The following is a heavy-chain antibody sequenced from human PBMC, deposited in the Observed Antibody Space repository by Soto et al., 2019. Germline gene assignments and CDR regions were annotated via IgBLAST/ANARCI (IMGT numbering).Heavy chain of an antibody. CDR2: IYYSGST. V-gene: IGHV4-59*01. D-gene: IGHD4-17*01. CDR1: GGSISSYY. J-gene: IGHJ4*02. CDR3: ARFHYGDYLGPFDY. Sequence: SETLPLTRTVSGGSISSYYWSWIRQPPGKGLEWIGYIYYSGSTNYNPSLKSRVTISVDTSKNQFSLKLSSVTAADTAVYYCARFHYGDYLGPFDYWGQGTLVTVSS.